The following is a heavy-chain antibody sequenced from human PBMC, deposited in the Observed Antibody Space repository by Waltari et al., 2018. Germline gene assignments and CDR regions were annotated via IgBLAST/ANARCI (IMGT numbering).Heavy chain of an antibody. D-gene: IGHD5-12*01. V-gene: IGHV3-9*01. J-gene: IGHJ3*02. CDR1: GFTFDAYA. CDR2: ISWNSGSI. Sequence: EVQLVESGGGLVQPGRSLRLSCAASGFTFDAYAMHWVRHAPGKGLEWVSGISWNSGSIGYADSVKGRFTISRDNAKNSLYLQMNSLRAEDTALYYCAKDILDGYNFDAFDIWGQGTMVTVSS. CDR3: AKDILDGYNFDAFDI.